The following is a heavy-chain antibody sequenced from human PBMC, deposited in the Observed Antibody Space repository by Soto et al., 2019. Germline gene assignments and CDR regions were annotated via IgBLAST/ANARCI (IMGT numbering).Heavy chain of an antibody. V-gene: IGHV1-18*01. D-gene: IGHD3-16*01. CDR1: GYTFTSYG. CDR3: ARDGALGENYYCYGMDV. J-gene: IGHJ6*02. CDR2: ISAYNGNT. Sequence: QVQLVQSGAEVKKPGASVKVSCKASGYTFTSYGISWVRQAPGQGLEWMGWISAYNGNTNYAQKVQGRVTMTTDTSTSTAYMELRSLRSDDTAVYYCARDGALGENYYCYGMDVWGQGTTVTVSS.